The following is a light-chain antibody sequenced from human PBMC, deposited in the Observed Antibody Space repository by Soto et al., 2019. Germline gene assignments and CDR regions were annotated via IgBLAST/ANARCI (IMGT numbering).Light chain of an antibody. V-gene: IGLV1-51*02. Sequence: QSVLTQPPSVSAAPGQTVTISCSGSSSNIGNNYVSWYQQFPGTAPKLLIYENNKRPSGIPDRFSGSKSGTSATLGITGLQTGDEADYYCGTWDTSLSAHWVFGGGTKVTVL. CDR3: GTWDTSLSAHWV. J-gene: IGLJ3*02. CDR1: SSNIGNNY. CDR2: ENN.